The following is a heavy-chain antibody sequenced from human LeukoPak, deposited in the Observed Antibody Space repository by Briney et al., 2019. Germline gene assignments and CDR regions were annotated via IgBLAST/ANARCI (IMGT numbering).Heavy chain of an antibody. V-gene: IGHV1-18*01. D-gene: IGHD3-22*01. CDR3: ARDRYYYDSSGGSDY. J-gene: IGHJ4*02. CDR1: GYTFTSYG. Sequence: ASVKVSRKASGYTFTSYGISWVRQAPGQGLEWMGWISAYNGNTNYAQKLQGRVTTTTDTSTSTAYMELRSLRSDDTAAYYCARDRYYYDSSGGSDYWGQGTLVTVSS. CDR2: ISAYNGNT.